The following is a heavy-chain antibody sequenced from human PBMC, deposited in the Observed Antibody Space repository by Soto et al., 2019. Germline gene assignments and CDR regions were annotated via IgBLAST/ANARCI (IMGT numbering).Heavy chain of an antibody. CDR2: IIPMYGST. J-gene: IGHJ4*02. Sequence: QVQLVQSGAEVKKPGSSVKVSCKTSGDTFSNYAISWVRQAPGQGLEWMGGIIPMYGSTNYVQKFRGRVTITADKSTSTAYMELSSLRSEDTAMYYGARDYLPGDYLDYWGQGTLVTVSS. D-gene: IGHD3-10*01. V-gene: IGHV1-69*06. CDR3: ARDYLPGDYLDY. CDR1: GDTFSNYA.